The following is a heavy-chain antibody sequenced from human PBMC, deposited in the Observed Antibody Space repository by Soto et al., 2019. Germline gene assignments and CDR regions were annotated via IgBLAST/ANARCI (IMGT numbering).Heavy chain of an antibody. CDR1: GGSISSSNW. D-gene: IGHD6-6*01. V-gene: IGHV4-4*02. Sequence: SDTLSLTCAVSGGSISSSNWWSWVRQPPGKGLEWIGEIYHSGSTNYNPSLKSRVTISVDKSKNQFSLKLSSVTAADTAVYYCARETYSSSSGNYFDYWGQGTLVTVSS. CDR3: ARETYSSSSGNYFDY. J-gene: IGHJ4*02. CDR2: IYHSGST.